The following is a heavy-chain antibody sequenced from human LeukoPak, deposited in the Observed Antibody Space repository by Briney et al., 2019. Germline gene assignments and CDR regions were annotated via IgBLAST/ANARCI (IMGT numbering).Heavy chain of an antibody. CDR3: ARMFEF. V-gene: IGHV3-48*03. Sequence: GGSLRLSCAASGFXFSSYEINWVRQAPGKGLEWVSYISSSGSTTYYADSVKGRFTISRDNAKNSLFLQMNSLRAEDTAVYFCARMFEFWGQGTLVTVSS. CDR2: ISSSGSTT. J-gene: IGHJ4*02. CDR1: GFXFSSYE.